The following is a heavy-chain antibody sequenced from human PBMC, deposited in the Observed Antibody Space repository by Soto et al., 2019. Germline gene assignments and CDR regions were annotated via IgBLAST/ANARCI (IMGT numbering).Heavy chain of an antibody. J-gene: IGHJ4*02. CDR3: ARLFPYASGRHGFDY. D-gene: IGHD3-10*01. CDR2: IFPGDSVS. Sequence: EVQLVQSGAEVKKPGESLRISCKGSGYTFTSHYIGWVRQVPGKGLEWMGIIFPGDSVSRYSPSFQGQVTFSVDKSTATAYLRWSSLKASDTAMYYCARLFPYASGRHGFDYWGQGTMVAVSS. V-gene: IGHV5-51*01. CDR1: GYTFTSHY.